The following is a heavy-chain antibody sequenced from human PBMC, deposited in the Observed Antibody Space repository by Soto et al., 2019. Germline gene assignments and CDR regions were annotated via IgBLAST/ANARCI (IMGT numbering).Heavy chain of an antibody. J-gene: IGHJ4*02. Sequence: ASVKVSCNASGYTFTGYYRQWVRQAPGQGLQWMGWINPNSGDTKYAQKFQDWVTMTRDTSITTAYMEVSSLRSDDTAMYYCARGLYSSGPVDYWGQGTLVTVSS. CDR1: GYTFTGYY. CDR2: INPNSGDT. V-gene: IGHV1-2*04. CDR3: ARGLYSSGPVDY. D-gene: IGHD6-19*01.